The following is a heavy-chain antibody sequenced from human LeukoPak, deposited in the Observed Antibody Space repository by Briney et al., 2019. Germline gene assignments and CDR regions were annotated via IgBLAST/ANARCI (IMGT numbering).Heavy chain of an antibody. CDR2: IRESYGST. V-gene: IGHV3-23*01. J-gene: IGHJ3*01. D-gene: IGHD3-22*01. CDR3: AKDYYYDPVDAFDV. CDR1: VFTLITYA. Sequence: GGSLRLSSAPSVFTLITYAMSSVRQAPRKGREWVSRIRESYGSTYYADPVKGRFSNFKENSKNTLYLQMNRLRPEDTAGYYRAKDYYYDPVDAFDVWGQGTMVSVSS.